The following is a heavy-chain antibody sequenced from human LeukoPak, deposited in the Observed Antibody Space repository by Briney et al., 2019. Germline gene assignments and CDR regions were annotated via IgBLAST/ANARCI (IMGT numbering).Heavy chain of an antibody. J-gene: IGHJ6*03. Sequence: GGSLRLSCATSGFTFSNYYMSWVRQAPGKGLEWVANINVDGSVKYYVDSVKGRFTISRDNAKSSLYLQMNSLRAEDTAVYFCARPFGDRYSMDVWGKGTTVTVSS. CDR1: GFTFSNYY. D-gene: IGHD3-10*01. CDR2: INVDGSVK. V-gene: IGHV3-7*01. CDR3: ARPFGDRYSMDV.